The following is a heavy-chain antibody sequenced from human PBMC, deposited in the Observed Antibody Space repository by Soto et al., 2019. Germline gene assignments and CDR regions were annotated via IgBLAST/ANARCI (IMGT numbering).Heavy chain of an antibody. D-gene: IGHD3-10*01. CDR3: AREEAFTGKYYFDY. CDR1: GGSISSGDYC. CDR2: IYYSGST. J-gene: IGHJ4*02. Sequence: SETLSLTCTVSGGSISSGDYCWSWIRQPPGKGLEWIGYIYYSGSTYYNPSLKSRVTISVDTSKNQFSLKLSSVTAADTAVYYCAREEAFTGKYYFDYWGQGTLVTVSS. V-gene: IGHV4-30-4*01.